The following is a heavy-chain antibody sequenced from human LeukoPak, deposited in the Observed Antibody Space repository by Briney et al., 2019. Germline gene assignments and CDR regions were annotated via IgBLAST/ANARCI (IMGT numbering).Heavy chain of an antibody. V-gene: IGHV4-59*11. J-gene: IGHJ6*03. Sequence: SETLSLTRTVSGGSISSHYWSWIRQPPGKGLEWIGYIYYSGSTNYNPSLKSRVTISVDTSKNQFSLKLSSVTAADTAVYYCARRGLGVVVPAAIRYYYYYMDVWGKGTTVTVSS. CDR3: ARRGLGVVVPAAIRYYYYYMDV. CDR2: IYYSGST. CDR1: GGSISSHY. D-gene: IGHD2-2*02.